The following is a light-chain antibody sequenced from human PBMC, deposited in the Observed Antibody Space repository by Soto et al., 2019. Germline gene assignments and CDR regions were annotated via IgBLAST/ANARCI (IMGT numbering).Light chain of an antibody. CDR2: AAS. V-gene: IGKV1-8*01. CDR3: QQYYSYPLT. CDR1: QGISSY. J-gene: IGKJ2*01. Sequence: AIRMTQSPSSLSASTGDRVTITCRASQGISSYLAWYQQKPGKAPKLLIYAASTLQSGVPSRFSGSGSGTAFTLTISCLQSEDFATYYCQQYYSYPLTFGQGTKLEIK.